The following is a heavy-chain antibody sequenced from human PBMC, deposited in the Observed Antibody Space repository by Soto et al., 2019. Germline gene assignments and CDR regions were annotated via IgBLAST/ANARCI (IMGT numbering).Heavy chain of an antibody. CDR1: GYTFTSYG. Sequence: ASVKVSCKASGYTFTSYGISWVRQAPGQGLEWMGWISAYNGNTNYAQKLQGRVTMTTDTSTSTAYMELRSLRSDDTAVYYCAKVGVGATNYYYYGMDVWGQGATVTVSS. CDR2: ISAYNGNT. D-gene: IGHD1-26*01. V-gene: IGHV1-18*01. J-gene: IGHJ6*02. CDR3: AKVGVGATNYYYYGMDV.